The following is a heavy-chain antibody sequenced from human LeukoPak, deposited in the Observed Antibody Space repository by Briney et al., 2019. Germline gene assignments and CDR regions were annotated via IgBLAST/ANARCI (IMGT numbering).Heavy chain of an antibody. CDR3: ARLSVTAIPIDY. CDR2: IDPSDSYT. D-gene: IGHD2-21*02. V-gene: IGHV5-10-1*01. CDR1: GYGFTSYW. J-gene: IGHJ4*02. Sequence: GGALQISCKGSGYGFTSYWISWVRQMPGKGGGWRGRIDPSDSYTNYSPSFQGHVTISADKSISTAYLQWSSLKASDTAMYYCARLSVTAIPIDYWGQGTLVTVSS.